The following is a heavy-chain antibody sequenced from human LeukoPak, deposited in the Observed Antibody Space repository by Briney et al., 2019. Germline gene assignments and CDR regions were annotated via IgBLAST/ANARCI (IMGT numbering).Heavy chain of an antibody. CDR2: ISFDGSYK. J-gene: IGHJ6*04. V-gene: IGHV3-30*04. CDR3: AELGITMIGGV. CDR1: GFTFSSYA. D-gene: IGHD3-10*02. Sequence: GGSLRLSCAASGFTFSSYAMHWVRQAPGKGLEWVAIISFDGSYKNYADSVKGRFTISRDNSKNSLYLQMNSLRAEDTAVYYCAELGITMIGGVWGKGTTVTISS.